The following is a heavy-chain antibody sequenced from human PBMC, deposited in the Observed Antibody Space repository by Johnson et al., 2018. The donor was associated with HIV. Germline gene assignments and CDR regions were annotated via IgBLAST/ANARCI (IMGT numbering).Heavy chain of an antibody. Sequence: QVQLVESGGGVVQPGGSLRLSCAASGFTFSSYGMHWVRQAPGKGLEWVAFIRYDGSNKYYADSVKGRFTISRDNSKNTLYLQMNSLRAEDTALYYCAKERAIGYHLAAFDFWGQGTLVTVSS. D-gene: IGHD3-22*01. CDR3: AKERAIGYHLAAFDF. V-gene: IGHV3-30*02. J-gene: IGHJ3*01. CDR2: IRYDGSNK. CDR1: GFTFSSYG.